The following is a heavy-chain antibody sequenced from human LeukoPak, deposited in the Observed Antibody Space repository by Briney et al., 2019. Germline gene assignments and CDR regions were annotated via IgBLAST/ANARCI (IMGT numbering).Heavy chain of an antibody. V-gene: IGHV3-74*01. CDR2: INSDGSST. Sequence: PGESLRLSCAASGFTFSSYEMHWVRQAPGKGLVWVSRINSDGSSTTYADSVKGRFTISRDNAQKTLYVQMNSLRVEDTAVYYCARGVLGLGGNAFDIWGQGTMVTVS. CDR3: ARGVLGLGGNAFDI. D-gene: IGHD6-6*01. J-gene: IGHJ3*02. CDR1: GFTFSSYE.